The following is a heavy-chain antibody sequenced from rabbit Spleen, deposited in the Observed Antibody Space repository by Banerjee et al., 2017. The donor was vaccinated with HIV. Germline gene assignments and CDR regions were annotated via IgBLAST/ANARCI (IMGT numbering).Heavy chain of an antibody. J-gene: IGHJ4*01. V-gene: IGHV1S45*01. CDR1: GFSFSSGYY. CDR3: ARDGSGGGVYFNL. D-gene: IGHD1-1*01. Sequence: QEQLVESGGGLVKPEGSLTLTCTASGFSFSSGYYMCWVRQAPGKGLEWIACIDIGSGSTWYANWAKGRFTISKTSSTTVTLQMTSLTAADTATYFCARDGSGGGVYFNLWGPGTLVTVS. CDR2: IDIGSGST.